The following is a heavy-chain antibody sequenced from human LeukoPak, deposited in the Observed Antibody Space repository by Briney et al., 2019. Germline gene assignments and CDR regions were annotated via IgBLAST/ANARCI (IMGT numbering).Heavy chain of an antibody. CDR3: ARGSYYYMDV. Sequence: ASVKVSCKASGYTFTNFYMHWVRQAPGQGLEWMGMINPNDGSTSYAQRLRGRVTMTRDTSTSTFYMELSTLRYEDTAIYYCARGSYYYMDVWGKGTTVTISS. J-gene: IGHJ6*03. V-gene: IGHV1-46*04. CDR1: GYTFTNFY. CDR2: INPNDGST.